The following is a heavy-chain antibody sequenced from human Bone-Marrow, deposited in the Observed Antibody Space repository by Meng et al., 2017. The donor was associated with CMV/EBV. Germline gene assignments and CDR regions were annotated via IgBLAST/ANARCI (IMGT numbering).Heavy chain of an antibody. CDR1: GFTFSGSA. V-gene: IGHV3-73*01. Sequence: GGSLRLSCAASGFTFSGSAMHWVRQASGKGLEWVGRIRSKANSYATAYAASVKGRFTISRDDSKNTAYLQMNSLKTEDTAVYYCTRHHVYTSPHYYYYGMDVWGQGTTVTVSS. CDR3: TRHHVYTSPHYYYYGMDV. D-gene: IGHD5/OR15-5a*01. CDR2: IRSKANSYAT. J-gene: IGHJ6*02.